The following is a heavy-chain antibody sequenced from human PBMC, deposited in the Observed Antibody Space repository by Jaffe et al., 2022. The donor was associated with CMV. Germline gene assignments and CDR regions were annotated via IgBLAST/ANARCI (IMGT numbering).Heavy chain of an antibody. V-gene: IGHV1-69*09. J-gene: IGHJ5*02. Sequence: QVQLVQSGAEVKKPGSSVKVSCKASGGTFSSYAISWVRQAPGQGLEWMGRIIPILGIANYAQKFQGRVTITADKSTSTAYMELSSLRSEDTAVYYCARGTVAGTPWFDPWGQGTLVTVSS. CDR2: IIPILGIA. D-gene: IGHD6-19*01. CDR3: ARGTVAGTPWFDP. CDR1: GGTFSSYA.